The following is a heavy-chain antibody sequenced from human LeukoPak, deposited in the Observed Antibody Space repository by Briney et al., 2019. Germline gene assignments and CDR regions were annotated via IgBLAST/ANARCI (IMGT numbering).Heavy chain of an antibody. Sequence: GGSLRLSCAASGFTFSSYGMHWVRQAPGKGLEWVAVISYDGSNKYYADSVKGRFTISRDNSKNTLYLQMNSLRAEDTAVYYCAKYEAFPTAALAYWGQGTLVTVSS. CDR3: AKYEAFPTAALAY. CDR2: ISYDGSNK. J-gene: IGHJ4*02. V-gene: IGHV3-30*18. CDR1: GFTFSSYG. D-gene: IGHD6-13*01.